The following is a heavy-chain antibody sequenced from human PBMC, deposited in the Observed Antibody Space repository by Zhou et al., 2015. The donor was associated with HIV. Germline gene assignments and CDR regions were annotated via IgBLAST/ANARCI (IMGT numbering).Heavy chain of an antibody. CDR2: IIPIFGTA. J-gene: IGHJ6*03. CDR3: ARESDDYDFWSARSWIDYYYYYMDV. V-gene: IGHV1-69*01. D-gene: IGHD3-3*01. Sequence: QVQLVQSGAEVKKPGSSVKVSCKASGGTFSSYAISWVRQAPGQGLEWMGGIIPIFGTANYAQKFQGRVTITADESTSTAYMELSSLRSEDTAVYYCARESDDYDFWSARSWIDYYYYYMDVWGKGTTVTVSS. CDR1: GGTFSSYA.